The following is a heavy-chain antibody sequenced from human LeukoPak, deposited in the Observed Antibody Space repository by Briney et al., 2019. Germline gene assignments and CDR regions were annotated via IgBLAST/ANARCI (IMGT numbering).Heavy chain of an antibody. CDR3: ARDYYSSSWDNGY. CDR2: ISASSSTM. J-gene: IGHJ4*02. V-gene: IGHV3-48*01. CDR1: GFTFSTYS. Sequence: PGGSLRLSCAASGFTFSTYSMNWVRQAPGKGLEWVSYISASSSTMHYADPVKGRFTISRDNDKNSLYLQMNNLRAEDTAVYYCARDYYSSSWDNGYWGQGTLVTVSS. D-gene: IGHD6-13*01.